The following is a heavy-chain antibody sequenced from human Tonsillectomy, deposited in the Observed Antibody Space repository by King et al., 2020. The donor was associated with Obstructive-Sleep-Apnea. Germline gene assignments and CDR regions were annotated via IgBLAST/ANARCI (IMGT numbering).Heavy chain of an antibody. J-gene: IGHJ6*02. CDR3: AGDKADIVVVPAARYYYYGMDV. Sequence: VQLVESGAEVKKPGASVKVSCKASGYTFTSYGISWVRQAPGQGLEWMGWISAYNGNTNYAQKLQGRVTMTTDTSTSTAYMELRSLRSDDTAVYYCAGDKADIVVVPAARYYYYGMDVWGQGTTVTVSS. CDR1: GYTFTSYG. CDR2: ISAYNGNT. D-gene: IGHD2-2*01. V-gene: IGHV1-18*04.